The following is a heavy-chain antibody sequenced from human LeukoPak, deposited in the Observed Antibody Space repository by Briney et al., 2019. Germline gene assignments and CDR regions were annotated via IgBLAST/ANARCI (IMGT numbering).Heavy chain of an antibody. J-gene: IGHJ4*02. D-gene: IGHD6-13*01. Sequence: GGSLRLSCAASGFTSSSYSMNWVRQAPGKGLEWVSSISSSSSYIYYADSVKGRFTISRDNAKNSLYLQMNSLRAEDTAVYYCARDPDSSSWSSQGAQGTLVTVSS. CDR1: GFTSSSYS. CDR2: ISSSSSYI. CDR3: ARDPDSSSWSSQ. V-gene: IGHV3-21*01.